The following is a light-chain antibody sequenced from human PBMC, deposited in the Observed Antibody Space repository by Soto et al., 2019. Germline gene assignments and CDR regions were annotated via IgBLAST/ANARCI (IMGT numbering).Light chain of an antibody. CDR1: SSDVGGYNY. CDR2: EVS. Sequence: QSALTQPPSASGSPGQSVTISCTGTSSDVGGYNYVSWYQQHPGKAPKLMIYEVSKRPSGVPDRFSGSKSGNTASLTVPGLQAEDEADYYCSSYAGSNLWVFGGGTKLTVL. J-gene: IGLJ3*02. CDR3: SSYAGSNLWV. V-gene: IGLV2-8*01.